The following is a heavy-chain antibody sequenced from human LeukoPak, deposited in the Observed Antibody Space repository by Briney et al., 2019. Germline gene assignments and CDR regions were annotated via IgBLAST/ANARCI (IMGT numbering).Heavy chain of an antibody. Sequence: PGGSLRLSCAASGFTFSSYWMSWVRQAPGKGLEWVANIKQDGSEKYYVDSVKGRFTISRDNAKNSLYLQMKSLRAEDTAVYYCARHVDKAMVHNWFDLWREKTVVSVSS. V-gene: IGHV3-7*01. CDR3: ARHVDKAMVHNWFDL. CDR2: IKQDGSEK. J-gene: IGHJ5*02. CDR1: GFTFSSYW. D-gene: IGHD5-18*01.